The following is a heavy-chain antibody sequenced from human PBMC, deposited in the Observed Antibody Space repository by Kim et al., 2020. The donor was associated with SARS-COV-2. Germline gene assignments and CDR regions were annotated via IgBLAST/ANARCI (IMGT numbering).Heavy chain of an antibody. CDR1: GFTFSSYG. CDR3: AKSNTGNYSYGMDV. CDR2: ISYDGSNK. Sequence: GGSLRLSCAASGFTFSSYGMHWVRQAPGKGLEWVAVISYDGSNKYYADSVKGRFTISRDNSKNTLYLQMNSLRAEDTAVYYCAKSNTGNYSYGMDVWGQG. V-gene: IGHV3-30*18. D-gene: IGHD3-10*01. J-gene: IGHJ6*02.